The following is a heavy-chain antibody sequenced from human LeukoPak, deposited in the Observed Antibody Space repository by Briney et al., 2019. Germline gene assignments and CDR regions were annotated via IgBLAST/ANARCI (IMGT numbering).Heavy chain of an antibody. CDR3: TTGQIVGATFT. J-gene: IGHJ5*02. Sequence: GGSLRLSCAASGFTFSNAWMSWVRQAPGKGLESVGRIKSKTDGGTTDYAAPVKGRFTISRDDSKNTLYPQMNSLKTEDTAVYYCTTGQIVGATFTWGQGTLVTVSS. V-gene: IGHV3-15*01. CDR1: GFTFSNAW. CDR2: IKSKTDGGTT. D-gene: IGHD1-26*01.